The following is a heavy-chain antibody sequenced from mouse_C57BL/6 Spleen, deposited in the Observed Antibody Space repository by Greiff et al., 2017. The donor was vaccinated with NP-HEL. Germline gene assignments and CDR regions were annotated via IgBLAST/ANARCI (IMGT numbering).Heavy chain of an antibody. J-gene: IGHJ1*03. CDR3: ARNDGYYGYFDV. CDR2: ISNGGGST. CDR1: GFTFSDYY. Sequence: EVMLVESGGGLVQPGGSLKLSCAASGFTFSDYYMYWVRQTPEKRLEWVAYISNGGGSTYYPDTVKGRFTISRDNAKNTLYLQMSRLKSEDTAMYYCARNDGYYGYFDVWGTGTTVTVSS. D-gene: IGHD2-3*01. V-gene: IGHV5-12*01.